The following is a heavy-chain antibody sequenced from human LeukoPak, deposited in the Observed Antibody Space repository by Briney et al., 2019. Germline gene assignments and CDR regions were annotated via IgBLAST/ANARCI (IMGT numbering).Heavy chain of an antibody. CDR2: INHSGST. V-gene: IGHV4-34*01. D-gene: IGHD6-6*01. J-gene: IGHJ4*02. Sequence: PSETLSLTCAVYGGSFRGFYWSWIRQPPGKGLEWIGEINHSGSTNYNPSLKSRVTISVDTSKNQFSLKLSSVTAADTAVYYCARVDPDSSSTLEVFDYWGQGTLVTVSS. CDR1: GGSFRGFY. CDR3: ARVDPDSSSTLEVFDY.